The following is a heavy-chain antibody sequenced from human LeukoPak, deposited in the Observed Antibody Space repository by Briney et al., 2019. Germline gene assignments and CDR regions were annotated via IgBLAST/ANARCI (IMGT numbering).Heavy chain of an antibody. Sequence: SETLSLTCTVSGGSISTYYWSWIRQPPGKGLEWIGYIYYTGSTNYNPSLKSRISISVDTSKNQFSLKLSSVTAADTAVYYCARVRSSGWGKNFDYWGQGTLVTVSS. D-gene: IGHD6-19*01. CDR2: IYYTGST. CDR1: GGSISTYY. V-gene: IGHV4-59*01. CDR3: ARVRSSGWGKNFDY. J-gene: IGHJ4*02.